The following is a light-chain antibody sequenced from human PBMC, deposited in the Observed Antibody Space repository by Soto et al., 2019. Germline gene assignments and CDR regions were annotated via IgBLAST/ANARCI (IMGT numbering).Light chain of an antibody. Sequence: QSALTQPASVSGSPGQSITISCTGTSSDVGGYEFVSWYQQHPGKVPKLMIYEVTNRPSGVSNRFSGSKSGNTASLIISGLQPEDEADYYCSSYAGSSNVFGTGTKVTVL. J-gene: IGLJ1*01. CDR1: SSDVGGYEF. V-gene: IGLV2-14*01. CDR3: SSYAGSSNV. CDR2: EVT.